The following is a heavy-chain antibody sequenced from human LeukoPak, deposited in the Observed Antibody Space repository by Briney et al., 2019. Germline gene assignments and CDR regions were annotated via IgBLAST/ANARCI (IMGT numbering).Heavy chain of an antibody. CDR2: IEWNGGRR. Sequence: GGSLRLSCVASGFRLDAFGMSWVRQVPGKGLEWVSGIEWNGGRREYADSVKGRFTISRDNAKNSLYLQMKNLRVEDTALYYCAKSESRFLLELHYWGRGTLVTVSS. J-gene: IGHJ4*02. D-gene: IGHD1-7*01. CDR3: AKSESRFLLELHY. CDR1: GFRLDAFG. V-gene: IGHV3-20*04.